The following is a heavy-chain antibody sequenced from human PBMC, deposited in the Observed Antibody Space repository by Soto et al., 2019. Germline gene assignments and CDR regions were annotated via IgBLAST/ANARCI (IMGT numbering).Heavy chain of an antibody. V-gene: IGHV4-34*01. CDR2: SSPSGHT. J-gene: IGHJ4*02. CDR1: DASFSNNY. D-gene: IGHD3-10*01. CDR3: ATSLWFGTQPEI. Sequence: QVQLQQWGAGLLKPSETLSLTCAAYDASFSNNYWTWFRQPPGKGLEWIGESSPSGHTEHIPSLKSRVTISLDASTKQFSLKVTSVTAADTAVYYCATSLWFGTQPEIWGQGTLVSVSS.